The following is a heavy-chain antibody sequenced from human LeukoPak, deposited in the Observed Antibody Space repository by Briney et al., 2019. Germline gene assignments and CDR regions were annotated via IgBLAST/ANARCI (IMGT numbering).Heavy chain of an antibody. J-gene: IGHJ4*02. D-gene: IGHD5-12*01. CDR3: AREQDLYSGYDFVSVGHIDY. V-gene: IGHV3-21*04. Sequence: GGSLRLSCAASGFTFSSYSMNWVRQAPGKGLEWVSSLSSGSSYMYYADSVKGRFTISRDNAKNSLYLQMNSLRAEDTAVYYCAREQDLYSGYDFVSVGHIDYWGQGTLVTVSS. CDR2: LSSGSSYM. CDR1: GFTFSSYS.